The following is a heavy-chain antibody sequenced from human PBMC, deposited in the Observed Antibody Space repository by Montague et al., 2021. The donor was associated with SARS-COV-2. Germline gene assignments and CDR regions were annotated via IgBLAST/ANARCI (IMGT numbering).Heavy chain of an antibody. CDR3: ARGGHQLRFGLDV. Sequence: SETLSLTCAVYGGSFSGYYWCWIRQLPGKGLEWIGQSHHTGSSIYKPSLKSRVTISEDTSKNQFSLKMTSVTAADTAVYYCARGGHQLRFGLDVWGQGTTVTVSS. CDR2: SHHTGSS. CDR1: GGSFSGYY. J-gene: IGHJ6*02. V-gene: IGHV4-34*01. D-gene: IGHD3-16*01.